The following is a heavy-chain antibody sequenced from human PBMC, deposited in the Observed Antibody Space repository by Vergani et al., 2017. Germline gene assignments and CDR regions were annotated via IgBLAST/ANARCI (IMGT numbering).Heavy chain of an antibody. CDR3: GIQFIAARPTYYYGMDV. V-gene: IGHV5-51*01. J-gene: IGHJ6*02. CDR2: IYPGDSDT. Sequence: EVQLVQSGAEVKKPGESLTISCKGSGYSFTSYWIGWVRQMPGKGLEWMGIIYPGDSDTRYSPSFQGQVTISADKSISTAYLQWSSLKASYTAMSYCGIQFIAARPTYYYGMDVWGQGTTVTVSS. CDR1: GYSFTSYW. D-gene: IGHD6-6*01.